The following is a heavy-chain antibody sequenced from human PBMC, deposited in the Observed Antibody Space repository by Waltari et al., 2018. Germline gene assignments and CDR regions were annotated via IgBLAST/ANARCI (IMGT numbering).Heavy chain of an antibody. V-gene: IGHV1-2*02. CDR3: ARGGPLGGGFFAFDI. CDR1: GYTFTGYY. D-gene: IGHD3-16*01. CDR2: SNPNRGGT. Sequence: QVQLVQSGAEVKRPGASVKVSCKASGYTFTGYYMHWVRQAPGQGLEWSGGSNPNRGGTNSAKKFQGRVTMTRDTSISTADMELSRLTSDDTAVYYCARGGPLGGGFFAFDIWGQGSMVTVSS. J-gene: IGHJ3*02.